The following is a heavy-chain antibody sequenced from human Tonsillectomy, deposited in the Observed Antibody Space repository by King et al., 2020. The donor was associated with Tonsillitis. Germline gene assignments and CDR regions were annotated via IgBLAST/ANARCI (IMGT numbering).Heavy chain of an antibody. J-gene: IGHJ4*02. Sequence: QLVQSGDEVKKPGASLKVSCKASGYSFISYGISWVRQAPGQGLEWMGWISASNGNTNYAQRVQGRVTMTTDTSTTTAYMELRSLRSDDTAIYYCAREGTCSSTSCQVDYWGQGTLVTVSS. CDR3: AREGTCSSTSCQVDY. CDR1: GYSFISYG. D-gene: IGHD2-2*01. V-gene: IGHV1-18*01. CDR2: ISASNGNT.